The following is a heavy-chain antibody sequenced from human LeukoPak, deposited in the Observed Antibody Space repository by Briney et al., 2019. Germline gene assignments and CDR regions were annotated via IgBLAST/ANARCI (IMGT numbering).Heavy chain of an antibody. CDR3: ARDTPWGYFD. Sequence: SETLSLTCTVSGGSIRSGGYYWSWIRQHPGKGLEWIGYIYYSGNTYYNPSLKSRVTLSVDTSKNQFSLKLSSVTAADTAVYYCARDTPWGYFDWGQGTLVTVSS. D-gene: IGHD3-9*01. CDR1: GGSIRSGGYY. V-gene: IGHV4-31*03. CDR2: IYYSGNT. J-gene: IGHJ4*02.